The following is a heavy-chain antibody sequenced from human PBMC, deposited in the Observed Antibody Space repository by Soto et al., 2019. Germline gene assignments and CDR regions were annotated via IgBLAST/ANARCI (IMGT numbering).Heavy chain of an antibody. D-gene: IGHD7-27*01. CDR3: ARDLGGISPEGNDVFDI. CDR1: GGSISSVGFH. Sequence: QVQLQESGPGLVKPTQTLSLTCTVSGGSISSVGFHWGWIRQLPGKGLEWIGYISHSGHTYYNPSLKSRLAMSLDTSKNQFSLKLNSVTAADTAVYYCARDLGGISPEGNDVFDIWGQGTKVTVSS. V-gene: IGHV4-31*03. J-gene: IGHJ3*02. CDR2: ISHSGHT.